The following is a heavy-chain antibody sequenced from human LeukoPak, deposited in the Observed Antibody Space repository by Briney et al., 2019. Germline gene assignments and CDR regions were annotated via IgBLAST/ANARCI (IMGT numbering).Heavy chain of an antibody. D-gene: IGHD3-10*01. CDR1: GFTVSGIY. J-gene: IGHJ4*02. Sequence: PGGSLRLSCAASGFTVSGIYMSWVRQAPGKGLEWLSVIHRGGNTYYADSVKGRFTISRDSSKNTVFLQMDSLRAEDTAVYYCARDPGYGLGVDYGDYWGQGTLVTVSS. V-gene: IGHV3-66*01. CDR2: IHRGGNT. CDR3: ARDPGYGLGVDYGDY.